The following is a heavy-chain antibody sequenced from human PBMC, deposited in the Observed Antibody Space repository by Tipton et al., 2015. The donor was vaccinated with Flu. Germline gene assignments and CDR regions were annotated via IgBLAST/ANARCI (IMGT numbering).Heavy chain of an antibody. Sequence: LRLSCTVSGGSIVGYYWNWIRQPAGKGLQWIGRIYASGTTHYNPSLESRLSISVDTSKKQFSLRLTSMTAADTAVYYCARERGLAFNIWGQGTMVTVSS. V-gene: IGHV4-4*07. CDR2: IYASGTT. CDR3: ARERGLAFNI. D-gene: IGHD3-10*01. CDR1: GGSIVGYY. J-gene: IGHJ3*02.